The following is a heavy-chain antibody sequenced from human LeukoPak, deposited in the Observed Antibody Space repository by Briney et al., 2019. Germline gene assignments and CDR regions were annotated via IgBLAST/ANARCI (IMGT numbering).Heavy chain of an antibody. CDR1: GDSITTNSYW. CDR2: IYSSGNS. V-gene: IGHV4-39*01. D-gene: IGHD6-6*01. J-gene: IGHJ6*03. CDR3: ARSSSIAARRALYYMDV. Sequence: PSETLSLTCIISGDSITTNSYWWGWIRQSPGKGLEWIGSIYSSGNSYYNPSLKTRATISPDTSKNQFSLKLSSVTAADTAVYYCARSSSIAARRALYYMDVWGKGTTVTVSS.